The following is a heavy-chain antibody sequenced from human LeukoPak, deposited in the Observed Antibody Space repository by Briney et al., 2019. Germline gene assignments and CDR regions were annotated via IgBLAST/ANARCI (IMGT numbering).Heavy chain of an antibody. CDR1: GFAVSTHF. V-gene: IGHV3-53*01. CDR2: IYADGST. J-gene: IGHJ4*02. Sequence: GGSLRLSCAASGFAVSTHFMSWVRQAPGKRLEWVSVIYADGSTYYADSVKGRFTISRDNSKNTLYLQMNSLRAEDTAVYYCARSGAGWFDYWGRGTLVTVSS. CDR3: ARSGAGWFDY. D-gene: IGHD6-19*01.